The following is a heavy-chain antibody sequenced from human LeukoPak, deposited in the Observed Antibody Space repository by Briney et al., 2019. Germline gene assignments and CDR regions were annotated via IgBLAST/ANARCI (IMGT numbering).Heavy chain of an antibody. J-gene: IGHJ4*02. CDR3: ARARRAVADYFDY. Sequence: PSETLSLTCTVADGSISSYYWNWVRQPPGKGLEWIGYIYFSGSTNYNPSLKSRVTISIDTSKNQFSLKLSSVTAADTAVYYCARARRAVADYFDYWGQGTLVTVPP. V-gene: IGHV4-59*01. CDR2: IYFSGST. D-gene: IGHD6-19*01. CDR1: DGSISSYY.